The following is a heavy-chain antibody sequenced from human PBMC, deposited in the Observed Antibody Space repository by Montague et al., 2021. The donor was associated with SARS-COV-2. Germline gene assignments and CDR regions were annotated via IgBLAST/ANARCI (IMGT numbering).Heavy chain of an antibody. CDR2: INQSGST. V-gene: IGHV4-34*01. D-gene: IGHD3-10*01. J-gene: IGHJ4*02. CDR1: GGSFSGFQ. CDR3: ATSSSRSYYVGLDY. Sequence: SETLSLTCDLYGGSFSGFQWSWIRQSPGKGLEWIGEINQSGSTNYNVSLKSRLTMSLDTSKNQVSLKLSSVTAADTAVYYCATSSSRSYYVGLDYWGQGTLVTVTS.